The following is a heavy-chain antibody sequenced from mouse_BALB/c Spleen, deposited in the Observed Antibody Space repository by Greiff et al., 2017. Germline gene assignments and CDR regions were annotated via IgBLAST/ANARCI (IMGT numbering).Heavy chain of an antibody. CDR3: ARGGTARAMDY. Sequence: QVQLKQPGAELVKPGAPVKLSCKASGYTFTSYWMNWVKQRPGRGLEWIGRIDPSDSETHYNQKFKDKATLTVDKSSSTAYIQLSSLTSEDSAVYYCARGGTARAMDYWGQGTSVTVSS. CDR2: IDPSDSET. D-gene: IGHD3-2*01. V-gene: IGHV1-69*02. J-gene: IGHJ4*01. CDR1: GYTFTSYW.